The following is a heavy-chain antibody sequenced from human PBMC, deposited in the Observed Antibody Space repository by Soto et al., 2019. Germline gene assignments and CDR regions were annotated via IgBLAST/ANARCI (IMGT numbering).Heavy chain of an antibody. CDR3: ARDRTARVTSSGGYSYSGMDV. J-gene: IGHJ6*02. CDR2: IIPIFGTA. D-gene: IGHD1-26*01. Sequence: QGQLVQAGAEVKKPGSSVKVSCKASGGTFRNYAITWVRQAPGQGLEWMGRIIPIFGTANYAQQFQGRVTITADESTTTAYLELSSRRSEDTAVYYCARDRTARVTSSGGYSYSGMDVWGQGTTVTVSS. CDR1: GGTFRNYA. V-gene: IGHV1-69*01.